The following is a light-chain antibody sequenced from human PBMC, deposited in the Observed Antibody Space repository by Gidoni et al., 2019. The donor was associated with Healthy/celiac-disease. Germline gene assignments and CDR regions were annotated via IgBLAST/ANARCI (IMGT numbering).Light chain of an antibody. CDR1: QSVSSY. CDR2: DAS. V-gene: IGKV3-11*01. J-gene: IGKJ5*01. Sequence: EIVLPHPPATLSLSPGESATLSCRASQSVSSYLAWYQQKPGQAPRLLIYDASNRATGIPARFSGSGSGTDFTLTISSLEPEDFAVYYCQQRSNWPPITFGQGTRLEIK. CDR3: QQRSNWPPIT.